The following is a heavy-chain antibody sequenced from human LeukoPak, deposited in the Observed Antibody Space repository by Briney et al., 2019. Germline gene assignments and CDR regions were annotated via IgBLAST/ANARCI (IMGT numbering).Heavy chain of an antibody. CDR1: GFTFSDYE. CDR2: ISSRGGTI. V-gene: IGHV3-48*03. Sequence: GGSLRLSCAASGFTFSDYEMDWVRQSPERGLEWVSYISSRGGTIYYADSVKGRFTISRDNAKNSLYMQMNSLRAESTLFNYCAKELTPDRRVFNVFHIWAQGTRFTV. CDR3: AKELTPDRRVFNVFHI. J-gene: IGHJ3*02. D-gene: IGHD1-26*01.